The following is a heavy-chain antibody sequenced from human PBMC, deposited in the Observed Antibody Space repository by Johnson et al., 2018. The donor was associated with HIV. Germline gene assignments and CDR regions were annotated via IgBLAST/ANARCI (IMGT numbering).Heavy chain of an antibody. J-gene: IGHJ3*02. Sequence: QVQLVESGGGVAQPGRSLRLSCAATGFTLSRYDMHWVRQAPGKGLEWVAVVPDDGDNKYYADSVKGRFTISRDNSKNTLYLQMNSLRAEDTAIYYCARGQLWLLDDALDIWGQGTMVTVSS. CDR2: VPDDGDNK. V-gene: IGHV3-30*19. D-gene: IGHD5-18*01. CDR3: ARGQLWLLDDALDI. CDR1: GFTLSRYD.